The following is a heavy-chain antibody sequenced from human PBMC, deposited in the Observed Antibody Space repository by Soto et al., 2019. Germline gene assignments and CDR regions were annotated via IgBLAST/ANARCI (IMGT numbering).Heavy chain of an antibody. CDR2: ISGSGGST. D-gene: IGHD2-15*01. Sequence: PGGSLRLSCTASGFSFSSYAMSWFRQAPGKGLEWVSAISGSGGSTYYADSVKGRFSISRDNSKNTLYLQMNSLRAEDTAVYYCAKDLSSLGYCSGGSCPTNDAFDIWGQGTMVTVSS. CDR1: GFSFSSYA. V-gene: IGHV3-23*01. J-gene: IGHJ3*02. CDR3: AKDLSSLGYCSGGSCPTNDAFDI.